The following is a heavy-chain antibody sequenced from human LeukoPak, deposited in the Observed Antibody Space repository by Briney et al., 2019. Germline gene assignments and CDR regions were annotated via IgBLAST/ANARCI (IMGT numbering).Heavy chain of an antibody. D-gene: IGHD5-18*01. CDR3: ARYLVDTANPNWYFDL. CDR1: SGSISSSSYY. Sequence: PSETLSLTCTVSSGSISSSSYYWGWIRQPPGKGLEWIGSIHYSGSTYYNPSLKSRVTISVDKSKNQFSLKLSSVTAADTAVYYCARYLVDTANPNWYFDLWGRGTLVTVSS. J-gene: IGHJ2*01. CDR2: IHYSGST. V-gene: IGHV4-39*07.